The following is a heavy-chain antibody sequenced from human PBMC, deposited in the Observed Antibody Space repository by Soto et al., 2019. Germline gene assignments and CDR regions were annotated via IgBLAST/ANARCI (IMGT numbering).Heavy chain of an antibody. J-gene: IGHJ4*02. Sequence: EVQLVESGGGLVKPGGSLRLSCAAPGVSFSYVWMNWVRQAPGKGLEWVGRIKSKTDGGTTVYAAPVKGRFTISRDDSTNTLYLQMNSLKTEDTAVYYCSTGRDDLLYWGQGTLVTVSS. D-gene: IGHD2-15*01. CDR3: STGRDDLLY. CDR1: GVSFSYVW. V-gene: IGHV3-15*07. CDR2: IKSKTDGGTT.